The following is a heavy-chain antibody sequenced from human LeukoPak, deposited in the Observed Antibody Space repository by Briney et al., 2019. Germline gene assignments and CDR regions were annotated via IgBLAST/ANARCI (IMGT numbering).Heavy chain of an antibody. CDR1: GYTFTSDD. J-gene: IGHJ3*02. CDR2: MNPNSGNT. D-gene: IGHD1-7*01. Sequence: EASVKVSCKASGYTFTSDDINRVRQATGQGLEWMGWMNPNSGNTGYAQKFQGRVTMTRNTSISTAYMELSSLRSEDTAVYYCARRRLELLRDGFDIWGQGTMVTVSS. CDR3: ARRRLELLRDGFDI. V-gene: IGHV1-8*01.